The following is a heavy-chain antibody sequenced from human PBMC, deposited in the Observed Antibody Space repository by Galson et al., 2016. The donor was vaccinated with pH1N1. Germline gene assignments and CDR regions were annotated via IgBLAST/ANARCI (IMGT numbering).Heavy chain of an antibody. CDR1: GVTFTRHA. D-gene: IGHD6-13*01. Sequence: SLRLRRAASGVTFTRHALHWVRQAPGKGREWEAGLRYEGIHKDYADSVKGRFTISRDNAKNSLYLQMNSLRAEDTAVYYCVRAIAAADSAWGQGTMVTVSS. CDR2: LRYEGIHK. J-gene: IGHJ3*01. CDR3: VRAIAAADSA. V-gene: IGHV3-33*08.